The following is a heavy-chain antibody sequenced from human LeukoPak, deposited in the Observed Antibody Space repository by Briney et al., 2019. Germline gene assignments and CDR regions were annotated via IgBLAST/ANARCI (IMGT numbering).Heavy chain of an antibody. CDR2: IYPGDSDT. Sequence: LGESLKISCKGSGYSFTSYWIGWVRQMPGKGLEWMGIIYPGDSDTRYSPSFQGQVTISADKSISTAYLQWSSLKASDTAVYYCARPPNYGFDAFDIWGQGTMVTVSS. J-gene: IGHJ3*02. CDR3: ARPPNYGFDAFDI. V-gene: IGHV5-51*01. CDR1: GYSFTSYW. D-gene: IGHD3-10*01.